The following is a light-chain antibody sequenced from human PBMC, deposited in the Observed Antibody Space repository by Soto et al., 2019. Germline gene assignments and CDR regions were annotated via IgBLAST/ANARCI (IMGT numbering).Light chain of an antibody. Sequence: EIVLTQSPGTLSLSPGERATLSCRASQSVSSNYLAWYQHKPGQGPRLLIYGASSRATGIPDRFSGSGSGTDFTLTISRLEPEVFALYYCQKYGSSFTFGPGTKVDIK. CDR2: GAS. CDR3: QKYGSSFT. J-gene: IGKJ3*01. CDR1: QSVSSNY. V-gene: IGKV3-20*01.